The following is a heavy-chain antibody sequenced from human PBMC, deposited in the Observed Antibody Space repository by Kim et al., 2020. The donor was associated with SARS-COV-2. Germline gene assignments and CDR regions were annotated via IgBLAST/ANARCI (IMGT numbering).Heavy chain of an antibody. D-gene: IGHD2-2*01. CDR3: TRDDTYHYYYYYMDV. CDR2: IRSKAYGGTT. Sequence: GGSLRLSCTASGFTFGDYAMSWVRQAPGKGLEWVGFIRSKAYGGTTEYAASVKGRFTISRDDSKSIAYLQMNSLKTEDTAVYYCTRDDTYHYYYYYMDVWGKGTTVTVSS. V-gene: IGHV3-49*04. J-gene: IGHJ6*03. CDR1: GFTFGDYA.